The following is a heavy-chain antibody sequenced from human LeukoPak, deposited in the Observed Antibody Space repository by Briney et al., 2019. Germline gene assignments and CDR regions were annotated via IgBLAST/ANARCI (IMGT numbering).Heavy chain of an antibody. CDR2: INHSGST. V-gene: IGHV4-39*07. J-gene: IGHJ6*03. CDR1: GGSISSSSYY. Sequence: SETLSLTCTVSGGSISSSSYYWGWIRQPPGKGLEWIGEINHSGSTNYNPSLKSRVTISVDTSKNQFSLKLSSVTAADTAVYYCARRVYGSGSPHYYMDVWGKGTTVTISS. CDR3: ARRVYGSGSPHYYMDV. D-gene: IGHD3-10*01.